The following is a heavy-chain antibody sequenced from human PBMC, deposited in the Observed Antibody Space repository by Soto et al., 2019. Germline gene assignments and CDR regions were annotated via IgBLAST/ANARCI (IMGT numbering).Heavy chain of an antibody. CDR2: ISYDGSNK. Sequence: QVQLVESGGGVVQPGRSLRLSCAASGFTFSSYGMHWVRQAPGKGLEWVAVISYDGSNKYYADSVKGRFTISRDNSKNTLYLQMNSLRAEDTAVYYCAKDQKWLGPGYYGMDVWGQGTTVTVSS. V-gene: IGHV3-30*18. D-gene: IGHD6-19*01. CDR3: AKDQKWLGPGYYGMDV. J-gene: IGHJ6*02. CDR1: GFTFSSYG.